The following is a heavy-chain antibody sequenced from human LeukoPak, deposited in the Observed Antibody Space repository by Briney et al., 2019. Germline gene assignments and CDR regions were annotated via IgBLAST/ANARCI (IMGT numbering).Heavy chain of an antibody. D-gene: IGHD2-21*01. CDR3: AGLGVMVLVYQFEY. CDR2: ISPSGTA. J-gene: IGHJ4*02. Sequence: PSETLSLTCAVSGGSITSTKYFWGWIRQPPGKELELIGIISPSGTADYNPSLKSRVTISTDTSKNQFSLKLTSVTAADTAVYYCAGLGVMVLVYQFEYWGRGTPVTVSS. V-gene: IGHV4-39*07. CDR1: GGSITSTKYF.